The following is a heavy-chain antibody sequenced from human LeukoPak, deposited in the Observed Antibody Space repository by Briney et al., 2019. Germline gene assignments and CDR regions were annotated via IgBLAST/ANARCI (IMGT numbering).Heavy chain of an antibody. D-gene: IGHD2-21*01. CDR3: ARQIYCGGDCYSGFDY. V-gene: IGHV4-39*01. Sequence: KPSETLSLTCTVSGGSISSSSYYWGWIRQPPGKGLEWIGSIYYSGSTYYNPSLKSRATISVDTSKNQFSLKLSSVTAADTAVYYCARQIYCGGDCYSGFDYWGQGTLVTVSS. CDR2: IYYSGST. J-gene: IGHJ4*02. CDR1: GGSISSSSYY.